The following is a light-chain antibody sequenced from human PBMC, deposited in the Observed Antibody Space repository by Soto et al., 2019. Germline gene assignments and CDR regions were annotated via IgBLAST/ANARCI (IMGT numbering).Light chain of an antibody. J-gene: IGKJ5*01. V-gene: IGKV3-20*01. Sequence: IVVTQSPGTLSFSPGDGATLSCRASQSVSSEFITWYQQKPGQPPRLLIHDTSSRATGIPDRFSGSGAGTDFTLTISRLEPEDFAVYYCQHYGTSQITFGQGTRLEIK. CDR3: QHYGTSQIT. CDR2: DTS. CDR1: QSVSSEF.